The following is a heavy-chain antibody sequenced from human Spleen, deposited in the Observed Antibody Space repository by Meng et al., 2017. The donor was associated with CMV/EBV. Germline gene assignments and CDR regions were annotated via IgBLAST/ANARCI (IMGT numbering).Heavy chain of an antibody. V-gene: IGHV3-20*04. Sequence: LSCAASGFTFDDYGMSWVRQAPGKGLEWFSGINGNGGSADYADSVRGRFTISRDNAANTLYLQMDSLRPEDTALYYCTRVVGGSPTRWGQGTLVTVSS. J-gene: IGHJ1*01. D-gene: IGHD1-26*01. CDR2: INGNGGSA. CDR3: TRVVGGSPTR. CDR1: GFTFDDYG.